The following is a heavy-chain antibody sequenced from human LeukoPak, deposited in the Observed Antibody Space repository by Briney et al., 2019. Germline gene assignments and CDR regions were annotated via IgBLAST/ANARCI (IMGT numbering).Heavy chain of an antibody. Sequence: SETLSLTCTVSGASISSSSSSWGWVRQPPGKGPEWIGSIYYSGLTYDNPSLKSRVSISVDPSKNHFSLKVSSVAAADTAVYYCASGTFDDYGDYDRGDYFDHWGQGTLVTVSS. CDR3: ASGTFDDYGDYDRGDYFDH. J-gene: IGHJ4*02. V-gene: IGHV4-39*02. CDR1: GASISSSSSS. CDR2: IYYSGLT. D-gene: IGHD4-17*01.